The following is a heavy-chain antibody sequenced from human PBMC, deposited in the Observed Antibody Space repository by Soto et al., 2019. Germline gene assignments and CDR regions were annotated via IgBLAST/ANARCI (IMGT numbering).Heavy chain of an antibody. V-gene: IGHV3-30*18. CDR3: AKDYYDSSGKLDY. CDR1: GFTFSSYG. CDR2: ISYDRSNK. Sequence: GGSLRLSCAASGFTFSSYGMHWVRQAPGKGLEWVAVISYDRSNKYYADSVKGRFTISRENSKNTLYLQMNSLRAEDTAVYYRAKDYYDSSGKLDYWGQGTLVTVAS. D-gene: IGHD3-22*01. J-gene: IGHJ4*02.